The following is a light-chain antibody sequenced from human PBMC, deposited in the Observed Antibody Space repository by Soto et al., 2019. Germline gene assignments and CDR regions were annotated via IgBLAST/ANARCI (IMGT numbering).Light chain of an antibody. CDR3: QQRTNWPIT. J-gene: IGKJ5*01. V-gene: IGKV3-11*01. Sequence: EFVLTQSPATLSLSPGERATLSCRASQSVSSYLGWYQQKPGQAPRLLIYDASNRATGIPARFSGSGSGTDFTLTISSLEPEDFAVYYCQQRTNWPITFGQGTRLEIK. CDR1: QSVSSY. CDR2: DAS.